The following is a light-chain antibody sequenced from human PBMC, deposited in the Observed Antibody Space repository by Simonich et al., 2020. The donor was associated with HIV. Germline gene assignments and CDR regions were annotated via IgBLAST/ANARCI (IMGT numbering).Light chain of an antibody. CDR3: QQYKNWPPWT. CDR2: WAS. J-gene: IGKJ1*01. V-gene: IGKV4-1*01. CDR1: QSVLYSSNNKTY. Sequence: DIVLTQSPDSMAVSLGERATINCKSSQSVLYSSNNKTYLAWYQQKPGQPPKLLIYWASTRESGVPDRFSGSGSGTEFTLTISNLQSEDFGVYYCQQYKNWPPWTFGQGTNVEIK.